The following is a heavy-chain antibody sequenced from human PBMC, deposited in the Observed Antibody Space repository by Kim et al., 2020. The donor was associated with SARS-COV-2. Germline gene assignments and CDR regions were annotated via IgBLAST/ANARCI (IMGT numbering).Heavy chain of an antibody. V-gene: IGHV3-48*03. J-gene: IGHJ4*02. CDR1: GFTFSSYE. CDR3: AREPPRPGSYYSLDY. D-gene: IGHD3-10*01. CDR2: ISSSGTTI. Sequence: GGSLRLSCAASGFTFSSYEMNWVRQAPGKGLEWVSYISSSGTTIYYADSVKGRLTISRDNAKKSLYLRMNSLRAEDTAVYYCAREPPRPGSYYSLDYWGQGTLVTVSS.